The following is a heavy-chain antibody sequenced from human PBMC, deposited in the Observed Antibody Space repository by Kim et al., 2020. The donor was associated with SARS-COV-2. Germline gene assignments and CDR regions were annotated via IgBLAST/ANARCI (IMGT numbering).Heavy chain of an antibody. CDR1: GYTFTSYG. CDR2: ISAYNGNT. J-gene: IGHJ6*02. V-gene: IGHV1-18*01. D-gene: IGHD6-13*01. CDR3: ASGSSSWFVMWSDYYGMDV. Sequence: ASVKVSCKASGYTFTSYGISWVRQAPGQGLEWMGWISAYNGNTNYAQKLQGRVTMTTDTSTSTAYMELRSLRSDDTAVYYCASGSSSWFVMWSDYYGMDVWGQGTTVTVSS.